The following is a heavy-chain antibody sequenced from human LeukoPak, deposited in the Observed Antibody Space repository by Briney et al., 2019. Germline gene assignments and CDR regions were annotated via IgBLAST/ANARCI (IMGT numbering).Heavy chain of an antibody. J-gene: IGHJ6*03. Sequence: SETLSLTCTVSGGSISSSDYYWGWIRQPPGKGLEWIESVYYSGSTYYNPSLKSRVTIAVETSKNQISLKLTSVTPADTAVYYCARDWRAYHYYFMDVWGKGTTVTVSS. CDR3: ARDWRAYHYYFMDV. CDR1: GGSISSSDYY. CDR2: VYYSGST. V-gene: IGHV4-39*07.